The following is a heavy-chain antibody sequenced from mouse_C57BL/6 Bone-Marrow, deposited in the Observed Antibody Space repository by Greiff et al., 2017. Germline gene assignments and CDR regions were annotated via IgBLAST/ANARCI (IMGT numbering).Heavy chain of an antibody. J-gene: IGHJ2*01. CDR3: TREIYYDYDPDY. CDR1: GYTFTDYE. Sequence: VHLVESGAELVRPGASVTLSCKASGYTFTDYEMHWVKQTPVHGLEWIGAIDPETGGTAYNQKFKGKAILTADKSSSTAYMELRSLTSEDSAVYYCTREIYYDYDPDYWGQGTTLTVSS. CDR2: IDPETGGT. V-gene: IGHV1-15*01. D-gene: IGHD2-4*01.